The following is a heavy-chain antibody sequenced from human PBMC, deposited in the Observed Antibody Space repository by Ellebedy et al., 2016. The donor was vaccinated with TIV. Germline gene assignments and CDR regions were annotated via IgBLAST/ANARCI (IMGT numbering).Heavy chain of an antibody. J-gene: IGHJ6*03. CDR2: ISYDGSDK. D-gene: IGHD3-3*01. Sequence: GESLKISCAASGFTFSSYGMHWVRQAPGKGLEWVAVISYDGSDKEYGDSVKGRFTISRDNSKNILYLQMDSLRATDTAVYYCVKTAQRFLDFNMDVWGRGTTVTVSS. CDR3: VKTAQRFLDFNMDV. V-gene: IGHV3-30*18. CDR1: GFTFSSYG.